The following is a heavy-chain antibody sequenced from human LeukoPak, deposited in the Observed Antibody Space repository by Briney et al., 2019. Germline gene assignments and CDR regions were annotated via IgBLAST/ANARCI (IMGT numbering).Heavy chain of an antibody. CDR2: ITGSGATT. V-gene: IGHV3-23*01. D-gene: IGHD4-17*01. CDR3: AKGNGDYRLGSVSADY. J-gene: IGHJ4*02. Sequence: PGASLRLSCAASGFTFSSYAMSWVRQAPGKGLEWVSTITGSGATTFYAGSVKGRFTISKDNSKNTLYLQMNSLGAEDTALYYCAKGNGDYRLGSVSADYWGQGTLVTVSS. CDR1: GFTFSSYA.